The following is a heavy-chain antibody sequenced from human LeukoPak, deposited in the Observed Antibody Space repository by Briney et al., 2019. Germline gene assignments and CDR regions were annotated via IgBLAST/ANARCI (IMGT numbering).Heavy chain of an antibody. CDR2: IYPADSDT. J-gene: IGHJ4*02. CDR1: GYRFTAYW. V-gene: IGHV5-51*01. D-gene: IGHD1-26*01. CDR3: ARRTGSGTYYFLFFDY. Sequence: GESLRISCKASGYRFTAYWIGWVRQMPGKGLEWMGVIYPADSDTTYSPSFQGQVTISADKSNNIAYLEWDSLKASDSATYYCARRTGSGTYYFLFFDYWGQGALVTVSS.